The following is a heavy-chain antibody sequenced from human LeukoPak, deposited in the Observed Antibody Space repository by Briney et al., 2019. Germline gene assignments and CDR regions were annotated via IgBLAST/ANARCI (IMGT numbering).Heavy chain of an antibody. Sequence: GGSLRLSCAASGFTFGSYAMSWVRQAPGKGLEWVSAISGSGGSTYYADSVKGRFTISRDNSKNTLYLQMNSLRAEDTAVYYCAKDRRSYYDSSGYNWGQGTLVTVSS. J-gene: IGHJ4*02. CDR3: AKDRRSYYDSSGYN. V-gene: IGHV3-23*01. CDR2: ISGSGGST. CDR1: GFTFGSYA. D-gene: IGHD3-22*01.